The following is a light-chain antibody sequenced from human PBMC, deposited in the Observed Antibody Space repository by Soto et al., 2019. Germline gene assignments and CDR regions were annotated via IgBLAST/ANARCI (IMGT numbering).Light chain of an antibody. V-gene: IGLV3-21*02. J-gene: IGLJ1*01. Sequence: SYWQTQPPSVSGAPGQRAMITCGGNNIGSKSVHWYQQKPGQAPVLVVYDDSDRPSGIPERFSGSNSGNTATLTISRVEAGDEADYYCQVWDSSSAHYVFGTGTKVTVL. CDR1: NIGSKS. CDR3: QVWDSSSAHYV. CDR2: DDS.